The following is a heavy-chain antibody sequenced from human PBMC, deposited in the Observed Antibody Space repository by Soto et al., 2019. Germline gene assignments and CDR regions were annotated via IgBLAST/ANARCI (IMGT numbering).Heavy chain of an antibody. D-gene: IGHD6-13*01. CDR3: ASDPYSRIAGL. Sequence: EERLVESGGGLVQPGGSLRLSCAASGITVSSRYMSWVRQAPGRGLQWVSLIDGGGRTTYADSVKGRFTISRDNSKNVLYLQMNGLRAEDTAVYYCASDPYSRIAGLWGQGILVTVSS. V-gene: IGHV3-66*01. J-gene: IGHJ4*02. CDR1: GITVSSRY. CDR2: IDGGGRT.